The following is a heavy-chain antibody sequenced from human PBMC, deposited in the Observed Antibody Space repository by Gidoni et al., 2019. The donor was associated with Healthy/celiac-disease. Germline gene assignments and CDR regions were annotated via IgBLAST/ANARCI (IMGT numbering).Heavy chain of an antibody. CDR3: ARVPPQDYGAQDAFDI. CDR2: IYPGDSDT. CDR1: GYSFTSYW. V-gene: IGHV5-51*03. D-gene: IGHD4-17*01. J-gene: IGHJ3*02. Sequence: EVPLVQSGAEVKKPGESLKTSCTGSGYSFTSYWIGWVRQMPGKGLEWMGIIYPGDSDTRYSPSFQGQVTISADKSISTAYLQWSSLKASDTAMYYCARVPPQDYGAQDAFDIWGQGTMVTVSS.